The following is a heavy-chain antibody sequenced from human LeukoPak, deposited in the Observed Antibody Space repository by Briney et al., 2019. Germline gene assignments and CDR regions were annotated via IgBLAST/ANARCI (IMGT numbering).Heavy chain of an antibody. D-gene: IGHD3-22*01. V-gene: IGHV1-24*01. CDR1: GYTLTELS. CDR2: FDPEDGET. J-gene: IGHJ4*02. Sequence: GASVKVSCKVSGYTLTELSMHWVRQAPGKGLEWMGGFDPEDGETIYAQKFQGRVTMTEDTSTDTAYMELSSLRAEDTAVYYCARSPIYYDSSGYAFDYWGQGTLVTVSS. CDR3: ARSPIYYDSSGYAFDY.